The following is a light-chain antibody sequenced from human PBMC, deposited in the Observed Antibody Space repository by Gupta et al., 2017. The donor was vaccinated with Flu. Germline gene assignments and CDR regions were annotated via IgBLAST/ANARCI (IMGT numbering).Light chain of an antibody. Sequence: QSALTQPASVSGSPGQSITISRTGTSSDIGGYNYVSWYLQHPGKAPKLMIYEVTNRPSGVSNRFSGSKSGNTASLTVSGLQAEDEADYFCGSYTSSSTWVFGGGTKLTVL. V-gene: IGLV2-14*01. CDR3: GSYTSSSTWV. CDR1: SSDIGGYNY. CDR2: EVT. J-gene: IGLJ3*02.